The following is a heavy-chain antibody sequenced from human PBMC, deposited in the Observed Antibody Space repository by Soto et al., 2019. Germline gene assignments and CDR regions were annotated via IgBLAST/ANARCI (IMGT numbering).Heavy chain of an antibody. V-gene: IGHV2-5*02. CDR2: SYWDDDK. Sequence: QITLKESGPTQLKPTQTLTLTCTFTGFSLRTSGVGVGWIRQPPGKALEWLARSYWDDDKRYSTSLKSRLTVTRPPSKDQVVLTTNNMAPVDTATYYCAHLGMAVAGINFGYWGQGIPVTVSS. CDR1: GFSLRTSGVG. CDR3: AHLGMAVAGINFGY. J-gene: IGHJ4*02. D-gene: IGHD6-19*01.